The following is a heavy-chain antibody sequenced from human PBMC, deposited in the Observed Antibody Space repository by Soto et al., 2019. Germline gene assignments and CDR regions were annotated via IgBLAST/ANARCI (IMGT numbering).Heavy chain of an antibody. J-gene: IGHJ3*02. CDR1: GFTFSSYS. CDR2: ISSSSSYI. Sequence: LRLSCAASGFTFSSYSMNWVRQAPGKGLEWVSSISSSSSYIYYADSVKGRFNISRDNAKNSLYLLMNSLRAEDTAVYYCARVSRPTYYYDSTSNDAFDIWGQGTMVTVS. V-gene: IGHV3-21*01. D-gene: IGHD3-22*01. CDR3: ARVSRPTYYYDSTSNDAFDI.